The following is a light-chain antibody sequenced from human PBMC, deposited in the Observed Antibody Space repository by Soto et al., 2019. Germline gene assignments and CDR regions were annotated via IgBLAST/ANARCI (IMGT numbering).Light chain of an antibody. CDR2: KAS. CDR1: QTISSW. V-gene: IGKV1-5*03. CDR3: QQYNSYSRT. Sequence: DIQMTQSPSTLSVSVGGRVTITCRASQTISSWLAWYQQKPGKAPKLLISKASSLESGVPSRFSGSGSGTEFTLTISSLQPDDFATYYCQQYNSYSRTFGQGTKVDI. J-gene: IGKJ1*01.